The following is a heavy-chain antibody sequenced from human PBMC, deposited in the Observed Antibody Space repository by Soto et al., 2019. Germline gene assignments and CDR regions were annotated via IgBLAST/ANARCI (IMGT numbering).Heavy chain of an antibody. J-gene: IGHJ6*02. CDR1: GYTFTDYY. Sequence: ASVKVSCKASGYTFTDYYIHWVRQAPGQGLEWMGRINPNSGGTNYPQKFQGRVTMTRDTSINTAYMELSSLRSDDTAVYYCARTCSGGSCYSSYYYGIDGWGQGTTVTVSS. CDR2: INPNSGGT. V-gene: IGHV1-2*02. D-gene: IGHD2-15*01. CDR3: ARTCSGGSCYSSYYYGIDG.